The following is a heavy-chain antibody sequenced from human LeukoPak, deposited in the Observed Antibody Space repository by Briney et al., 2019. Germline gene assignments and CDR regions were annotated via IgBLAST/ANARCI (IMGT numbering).Heavy chain of an antibody. CDR2: ISGSGSGGST. V-gene: IGHV3-23*01. CDR3: ARDKGTSYLSSFDY. J-gene: IGHJ4*02. CDR1: GFTFSSSA. D-gene: IGHD6-6*01. Sequence: SGGSLRLSCAASGFTFSSSAMSWVRQAPGKGLEWVSSISGSGSGGSTYYADSVKGRFTISRDNSKNTLYLQMNSLRAADTAVYYCARDKGTSYLSSFDYWGQGTLVTVSS.